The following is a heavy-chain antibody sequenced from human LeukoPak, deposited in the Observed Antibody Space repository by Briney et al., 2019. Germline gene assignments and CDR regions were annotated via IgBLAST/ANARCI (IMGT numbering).Heavy chain of an antibody. Sequence: PGGSLRLSCAASGFTFSSYAMHWVRQAPGKGLEWVAVISYDGRNKYYADFVKGRFTISRDNSKNTLYLQMNSLRAEDTAVYYCARVPGEDRFLEWSISSYYMDVWGKGTTVTVSS. V-gene: IGHV3-30*04. CDR3: ARVPGEDRFLEWSISSYYMDV. J-gene: IGHJ6*03. CDR2: ISYDGRNK. D-gene: IGHD3-3*01. CDR1: GFTFSSYA.